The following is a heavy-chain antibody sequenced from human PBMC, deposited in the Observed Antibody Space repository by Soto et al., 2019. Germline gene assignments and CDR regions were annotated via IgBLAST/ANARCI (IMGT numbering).Heavy chain of an antibody. J-gene: IGHJ4*02. CDR2: ISFDGRNK. Sequence: QVQLVESGGGVVHPGRSLRLSCVASGFIFSTYSMHWVRQAPGKGLPWVAVISFDGRNKFYADSVKGRFTISRDNSKNTVFLQMNSLRTEDTGVYYCARVLPVLPSSMPGGFDYWGQGALVTVSS. CDR1: GFIFSTYS. CDR3: ARVLPVLPSSMPGGFDY. V-gene: IGHV3-30*04. D-gene: IGHD2-2*01.